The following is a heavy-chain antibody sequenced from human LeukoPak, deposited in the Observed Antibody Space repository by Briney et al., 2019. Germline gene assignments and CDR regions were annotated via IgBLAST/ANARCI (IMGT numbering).Heavy chain of an antibody. CDR3: ARQTGSGLFILP. CDR2: IYYSGNT. Sequence: SETLSLTCTVSGDSISTSNSYWGWIRQPPGKGLEWIGSIYYSGNTYYNASLKSRVTISVDTSKNQFSLKLTSVTAADTAVYFCARQTGSGLFILPGGQGTLVTVSS. V-gene: IGHV4-39*01. CDR1: GDSISTSNSY. J-gene: IGHJ4*02. D-gene: IGHD3/OR15-3a*01.